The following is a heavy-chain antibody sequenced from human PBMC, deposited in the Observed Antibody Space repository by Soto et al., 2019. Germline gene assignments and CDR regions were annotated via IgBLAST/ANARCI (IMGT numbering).Heavy chain of an antibody. CDR1: GGTFSSYA. D-gene: IGHD3-22*01. J-gene: IGHJ4*02. V-gene: IGHV1-69*01. Sequence: QVQLVQSGAEVKKPGSSVKVSCKASGGTFSSYAISWVRQPPGQGLEWMGGIIPIFGTANYAQKFQGRVTITADESTSTAYMELSSLRSEDTAVYYCARFHDDYYDSSGYYYLASYWGQGTLVTVSS. CDR2: IIPIFGTA. CDR3: ARFHDDYYDSSGYYYLASY.